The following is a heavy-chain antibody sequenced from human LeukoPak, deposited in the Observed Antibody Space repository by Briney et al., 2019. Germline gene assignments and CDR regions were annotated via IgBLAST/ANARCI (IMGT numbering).Heavy chain of an antibody. D-gene: IGHD6-19*01. Sequence: PRESLKISCKGSGYSFTSYWIGWVRQMPGKGLEWTGIIYPGDSDTRYSPSFQGQVTISADKSISTAYLQWSSLKASDTAMYYCARIPSSGANNHDAFDIWGQGTMVTVSS. J-gene: IGHJ3*02. CDR3: ARIPSSGANNHDAFDI. CDR2: IYPGDSDT. CDR1: GYSFTSYW. V-gene: IGHV5-51*01.